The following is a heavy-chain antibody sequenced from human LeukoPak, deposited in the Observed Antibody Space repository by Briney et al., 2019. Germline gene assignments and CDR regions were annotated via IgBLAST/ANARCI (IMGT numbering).Heavy chain of an antibody. Sequence: GASVKVSCKASGYTFTSYDINWVRQATGQGLEWMGWMNPNSGNTGYAQKFQGRVTMTRNTSISTAYMELSSLRSEDTAVYYCARESDSSGYSPFDYWGQGTLVTVSS. CDR3: ARESDSSGYSPFDY. V-gene: IGHV1-8*01. J-gene: IGHJ4*02. D-gene: IGHD3-22*01. CDR1: GYTFTSYD. CDR2: MNPNSGNT.